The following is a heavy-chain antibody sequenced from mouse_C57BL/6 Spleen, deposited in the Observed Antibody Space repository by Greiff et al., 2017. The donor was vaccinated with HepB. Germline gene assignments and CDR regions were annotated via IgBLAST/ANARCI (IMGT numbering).Heavy chain of an antibody. D-gene: IGHD1-3*01. Sequence: EVQGVESGGDLVKPGGSLKLSCAASGFTFSSYGMSWVRQTPDKRLEWVATISSGGSYTYYPDSVKGRFTNSRDHANNTLYLQMSSRKSEDTAMYYCARQPITSSYYFDYWGQGTTLTVSS. CDR3: ARQPITSSYYFDY. CDR2: ISSGGSYT. J-gene: IGHJ2*01. V-gene: IGHV5-6*01. CDR1: GFTFSSYG.